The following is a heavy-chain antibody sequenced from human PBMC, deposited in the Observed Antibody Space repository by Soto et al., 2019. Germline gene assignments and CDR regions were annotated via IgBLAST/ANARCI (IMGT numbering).Heavy chain of an antibody. D-gene: IGHD6-19*01. Sequence: GGSLRLSCAAPGFTFSSYGMHWVRQAPGKGLEWVAVIWYDGSNKYYADSVKGRFTISRDNSKNTLYLQMNSLRAEDTAVYYCARAEQWLPYGMDVWGQGTTVTVSS. V-gene: IGHV3-33*01. CDR3: ARAEQWLPYGMDV. CDR2: IWYDGSNK. CDR1: GFTFSSYG. J-gene: IGHJ6*02.